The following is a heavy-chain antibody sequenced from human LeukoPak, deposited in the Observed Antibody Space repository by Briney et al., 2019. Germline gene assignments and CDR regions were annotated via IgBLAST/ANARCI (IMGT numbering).Heavy chain of an antibody. CDR1: GDRVSSNSTA. CDR2: TFYRSKWKY. V-gene: IGHV6-1*01. J-gene: IGHJ4*02. D-gene: IGHD6-19*01. Sequence: SQTLSPASANYGDRVSSNSTAWNWIRQSPSRGLEWLGRTFYRSKWKYDYAVSVKSRITITPDTSKNQFSLQLNSATPEDTAVYYCARNRGWLDQWGQGTLVTVSS. CDR3: ARNRGWLDQ.